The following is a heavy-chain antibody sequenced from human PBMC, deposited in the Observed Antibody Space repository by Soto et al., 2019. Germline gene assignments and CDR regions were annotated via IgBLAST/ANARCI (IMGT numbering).Heavy chain of an antibody. CDR3: ASGDPTLYYYYGMDV. J-gene: IGHJ6*02. CDR2: ISAYNGNT. V-gene: IGHV1-18*01. D-gene: IGHD2-21*02. CDR1: GYTFTSSG. Sequence: ASVKVSCKASGYTFTSSGISWVRQAPGQGLEWMVWISAYNGNTNYAQKLQGRVTMTTDTSTSTAYMELRSLRSDDTAVYYCASGDPTLYYYYGMDVWGQGTTVTVSS.